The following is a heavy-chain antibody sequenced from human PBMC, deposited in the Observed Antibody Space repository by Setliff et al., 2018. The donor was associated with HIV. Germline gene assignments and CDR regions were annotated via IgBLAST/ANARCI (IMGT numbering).Heavy chain of an antibody. CDR3: ARAAISTIFGVVKNPHNYYMDV. V-gene: IGHV1-3*01. Sequence: ASVKVSCKASGYTFTSYAMHWVRQAPGQRLEWMGWINAGNGNTKYSQKFQGRVTITRDTSASTAYMELSSPRSEDTAVYYCARAAISTIFGVVKNPHNYYMDVWGKGTTVTAP. D-gene: IGHD3-3*01. CDR1: GYTFTSYA. J-gene: IGHJ6*03. CDR2: INAGNGNT.